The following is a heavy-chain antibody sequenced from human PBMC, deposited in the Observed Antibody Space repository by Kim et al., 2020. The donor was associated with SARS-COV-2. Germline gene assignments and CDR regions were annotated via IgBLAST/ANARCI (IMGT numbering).Heavy chain of an antibody. CDR3: ARHHGTTVTTWFALPPWFDP. J-gene: IGHJ5*02. Sequence: SETLSLTCTVSGGSISSSSYYWGWIRQPPGKGLEWIGSIYYSGSTYYNPSLKSRVTISVDTSKNQFSLKLSSVTAADTAVYYCARHHGTTVTTWFALPPWFDPWGQGTLVTVSS. CDR1: GGSISSSSYY. D-gene: IGHD4-4*01. V-gene: IGHV4-39*01. CDR2: IYYSGST.